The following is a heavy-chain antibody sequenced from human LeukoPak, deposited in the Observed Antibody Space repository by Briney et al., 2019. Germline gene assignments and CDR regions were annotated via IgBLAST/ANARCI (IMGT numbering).Heavy chain of an antibody. Sequence: GASVKVSCKASGYTXTSYGISWVRQAPGQGLEWMGWISAYNGNTNYAQKLQGRVTMTTDTSTSTAYMELRSLRSDDTAVYYCAREYSYDYVWGSYRTLDYWGQGTLVTVSS. D-gene: IGHD3-16*02. J-gene: IGHJ4*02. CDR3: AREYSYDYVWGSYRTLDY. CDR2: ISAYNGNT. V-gene: IGHV1-18*01. CDR1: GYTXTSYG.